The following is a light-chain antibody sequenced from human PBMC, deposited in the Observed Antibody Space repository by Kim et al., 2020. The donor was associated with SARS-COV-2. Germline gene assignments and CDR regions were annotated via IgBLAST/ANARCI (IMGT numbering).Light chain of an antibody. CDR1: DTIVTY. CDR2: AAS. Sequence: SASVGDRVTITCRASDTIVTYLNWYQQKPGKAPKLLIYAASRLQTGVPSRFSGRGSGTHFTLTISSLQPDDFATYYCQQTYRLSSFGAGTKVDIK. CDR3: QQTYRLSS. J-gene: IGKJ4*01. V-gene: IGKV1-39*01.